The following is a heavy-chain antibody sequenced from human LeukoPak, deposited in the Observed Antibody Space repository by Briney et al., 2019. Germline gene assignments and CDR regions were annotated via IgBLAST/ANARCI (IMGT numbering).Heavy chain of an antibody. CDR3: ASRTYTYDSSGYYRRNYYFDY. CDR1: GYTFTSYD. J-gene: IGHJ4*02. CDR2: IIPIFGTT. V-gene: IGHV1-69*13. D-gene: IGHD3-22*01. Sequence: ASVKVSCKASGYTFTSYDINWVRQATGQGLEWMGGIIPIFGTTNYAQKLQGRVTITADESTSTAYMELSSLRSEDTAVYYCASRTYTYDSSGYYRRNYYFDYWGQGTLVTVSS.